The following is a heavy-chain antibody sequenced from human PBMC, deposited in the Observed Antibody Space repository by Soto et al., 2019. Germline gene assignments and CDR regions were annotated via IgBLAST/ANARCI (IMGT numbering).Heavy chain of an antibody. J-gene: IGHJ4*02. Sequence: QVQLQESGPGLVRPSETLSLTCTVSGDSLSTYYWRWIRQPAGERLEWIGRIHDTGRTNYNPSLKSRVTMSVDTSKNQFSLRVNSVTAADTAVYYCAREGVSGTYRFDSWGQGTLVTVSS. CDR1: GDSLSTYY. CDR3: AREGVSGTYRFDS. V-gene: IGHV4-4*07. CDR2: IHDTGRT. D-gene: IGHD3-16*02.